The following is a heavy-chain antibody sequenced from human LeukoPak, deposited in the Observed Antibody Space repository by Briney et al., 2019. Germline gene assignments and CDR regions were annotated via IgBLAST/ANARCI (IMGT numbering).Heavy chain of an antibody. CDR2: IYYSGST. CDR3: ARGVDYYGV. D-gene: IGHD3-10*01. CDR1: GGSISSYY. Sequence: SETLSLTCTVSGGSISSYYWSWIRQPPGKGLEWIGYIYYSGSTNYNPSLKSRVTISVDTSKNQFSLKLSSVTAADTAVYYCARGVDYYGVWGQGTLVAVSS. V-gene: IGHV4-59*01. J-gene: IGHJ4*02.